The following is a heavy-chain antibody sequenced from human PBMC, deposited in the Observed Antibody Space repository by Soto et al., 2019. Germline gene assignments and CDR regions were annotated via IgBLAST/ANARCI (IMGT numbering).Heavy chain of an antibody. J-gene: IGHJ4*02. CDR3: ARSGYCSRTDCSDFDY. V-gene: IGHV5-51*03. D-gene: IGHD2-2*01. CDR2: IYPGDSDT. CDR1: GYTFTNYW. Sequence: GESLKISCKGSGYTFTNYWIGWVRQMPGKGLEWMGIIYPGDSDTTYSPSLQGQVTISADKSISTAYLQWSSLKASDTAIYYCARSGYCSRTDCSDFDYWGQGTQVTVSS.